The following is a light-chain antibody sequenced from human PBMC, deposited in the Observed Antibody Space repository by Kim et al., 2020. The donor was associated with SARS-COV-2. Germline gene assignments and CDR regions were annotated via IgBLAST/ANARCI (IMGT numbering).Light chain of an antibody. CDR1: SSDVGGYNY. Sequence: QSALTQPPSASESPGQSVTISCTGTSSDVGGYNYFSWYQKYPGKAPKLMIYNVNKRPSGVPDRFSGSKSGNTASLTVSGLQAEDEADYYCSSYAGRNNMVFGGGTQLTVL. J-gene: IGLJ3*02. CDR2: NVN. CDR3: SSYAGRNNMV. V-gene: IGLV2-8*01.